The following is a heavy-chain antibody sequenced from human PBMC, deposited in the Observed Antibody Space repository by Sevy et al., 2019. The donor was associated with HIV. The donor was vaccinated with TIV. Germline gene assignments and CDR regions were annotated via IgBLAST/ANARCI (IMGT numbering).Heavy chain of an antibody. CDR1: GFTFSSYS. V-gene: IGHV3-48*01. Sequence: GGSLRLSCAASGFTFSSYSMNWVRQAPGKGLEWVSYISSSSSTIYYADSVKDRFTISRDNAKNSLYLQMNSLRAEDTAVYYCARDDIVVVPAAIGYWGQGTLVTVSS. J-gene: IGHJ4*02. CDR3: ARDDIVVVPAAIGY. CDR2: ISSSSSTI. D-gene: IGHD2-2*01.